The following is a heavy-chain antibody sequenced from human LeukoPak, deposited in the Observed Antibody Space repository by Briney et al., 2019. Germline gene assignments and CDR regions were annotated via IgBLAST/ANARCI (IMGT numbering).Heavy chain of an antibody. CDR3: ARGVRSHGY. J-gene: IGHJ4*02. Sequence: PGGSLRLSCAASGFTFSSYAMHWVRQAPGKGLEWVAVISYDGSNKYYADSVKGRFTISRDNSKNTLYLQMSSLRAEDTAVYYCARGVRSHGYWGQGTLVTVSS. CDR2: ISYDGSNK. V-gene: IGHV3-30*15. CDR1: GFTFSSYA.